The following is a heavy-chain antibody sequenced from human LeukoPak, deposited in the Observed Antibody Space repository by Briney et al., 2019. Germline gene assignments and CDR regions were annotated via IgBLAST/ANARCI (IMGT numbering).Heavy chain of an antibody. D-gene: IGHD6-19*01. CDR1: GYTFTGYY. V-gene: IGHV1-2*02. Sequence: ASVKVSCKASGYTFTGYYMHWVRQAPGQGLEWMGWINPNSGGTNYAQKFQGRVTMTRGTSISTAYMELSRLRSDDTAVYYCARADSEWLIEWGFDYWGQGTLVTVSS. CDR2: INPNSGGT. CDR3: ARADSEWLIEWGFDY. J-gene: IGHJ4*02.